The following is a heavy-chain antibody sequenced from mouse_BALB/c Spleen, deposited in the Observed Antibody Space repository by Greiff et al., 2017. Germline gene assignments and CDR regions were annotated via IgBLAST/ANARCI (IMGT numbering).Heavy chain of an antibody. CDR3: ARGHRYEFYYAMDY. V-gene: IGHV5-17*02. J-gene: IGHJ4*01. CDR2: ISSGSSTI. CDR1: GFTFSSFG. D-gene: IGHD2-14*01. Sequence: EVQVVESGGGLVQPGGSRKLSCAASGFTFSSFGMHWVRQAPEKGLEWVAYISSGSSTIYYADTVKGRFTISRDNPKNTLFLQMTSLRSEDTAMYYCARGHRYEFYYAMDYWGQGTSVTVSS.